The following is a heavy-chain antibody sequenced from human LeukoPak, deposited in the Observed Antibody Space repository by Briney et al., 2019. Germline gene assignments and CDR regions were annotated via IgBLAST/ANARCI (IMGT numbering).Heavy chain of an antibody. D-gene: IGHD3-22*01. J-gene: IGHJ4*02. Sequence: SETLSLTCAVYGGSFSGYYWSWIRQPPGKGLEWIGEINHSGSTNYNPSLKSRVTISVDTSKNQFSLKLSSVTAADTAVYYCARADYDSDRTYTPFDYWGQGTRVTVSS. CDR1: GGSFSGYY. V-gene: IGHV4-34*01. CDR3: ARADYDSDRTYTPFDY. CDR2: INHSGST.